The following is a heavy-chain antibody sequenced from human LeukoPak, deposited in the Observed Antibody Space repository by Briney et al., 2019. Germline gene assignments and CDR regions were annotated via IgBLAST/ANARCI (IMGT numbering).Heavy chain of an antibody. V-gene: IGHV3-23*01. CDR1: GFSFSDFG. J-gene: IGHJ4*02. CDR2: ISGSGGST. Sequence: GGSLRLSCAASGFSFSDFGLSWVRQGPGKGLEWVSFISGSGGSTYYADSVKGRFTISRDNSKNTLYLQMNSLRAEDTAVHYCAGSWYSPYYFDYWGQGTLVTVSS. CDR3: AGSWYSPYYFDY. D-gene: IGHD6-13*01.